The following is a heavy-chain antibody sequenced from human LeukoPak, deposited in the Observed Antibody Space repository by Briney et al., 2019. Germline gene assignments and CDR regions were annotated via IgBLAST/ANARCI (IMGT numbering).Heavy chain of an antibody. V-gene: IGHV3-7*01. CDR1: GFTFSSYW. J-gene: IGHJ4*02. CDR2: IKLDGSDK. Sequence: GGSLRLSCAASGFTFSSYWMSWVRQAPGKGLEWVANIKLDGSDKYYVDSVKGRFTISRDNAKNSLYLQMWSLRAEDTAMYYCARDSPHSSSFAYDYWGQGTLVTVSS. CDR3: ARDSPHSSSFAYDY. D-gene: IGHD6-13*01.